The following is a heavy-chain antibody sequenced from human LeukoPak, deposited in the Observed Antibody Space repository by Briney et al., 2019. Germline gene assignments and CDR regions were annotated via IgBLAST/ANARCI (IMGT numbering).Heavy chain of an antibody. Sequence: GESLKISCKGSGYSFTSYWIGWVRQMPGKGLEWMGIIYPGDSDTRYSQSFQGQVTISAGKSISTAYLQWSSLKASDTAMYYCARAESVFSNWFDPWGQGTLVTVSS. J-gene: IGHJ5*02. CDR1: GYSFTSYW. V-gene: IGHV5-51*01. D-gene: IGHD2-8*01. CDR2: IYPGDSDT. CDR3: ARAESVFSNWFDP.